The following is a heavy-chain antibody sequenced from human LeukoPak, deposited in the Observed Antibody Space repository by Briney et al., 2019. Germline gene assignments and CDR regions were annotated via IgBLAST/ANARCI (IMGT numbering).Heavy chain of an antibody. J-gene: IGHJ6*04. CDR1: GGSFSGYY. D-gene: IGHD2-15*01. CDR3: ARDSRYCSGGSCLYGMDV. Sequence: SETLSLTCAVYGGSFSGYYWSWIRQPPGKGLEWIGEIYHSGSTNYNPSLKSRVTISVDKSKNQFSLKLSSVTAADTAVYYCARDSRYCSGGSCLYGMDVWGKGTTVTVSS. V-gene: IGHV4-34*01. CDR2: IYHSGST.